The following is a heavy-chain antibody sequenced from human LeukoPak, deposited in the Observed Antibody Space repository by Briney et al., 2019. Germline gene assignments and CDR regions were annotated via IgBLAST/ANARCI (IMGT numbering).Heavy chain of an antibody. CDR3: ARENVAAGTGTDH. CDR1: GFTFSTYW. D-gene: IGHD6-13*01. J-gene: IGHJ4*02. V-gene: IGHV3-7*04. Sequence: GGSLRLSCAASGFTFSTYWMSWVRQAPGKGLEWVANIKQDGSEKYYVDSVKGRFTISRDNAKNSLYLQMNSLRAEDTALYYCARENVAAGTGTDHWGQGTLVTVSS. CDR2: IKQDGSEK.